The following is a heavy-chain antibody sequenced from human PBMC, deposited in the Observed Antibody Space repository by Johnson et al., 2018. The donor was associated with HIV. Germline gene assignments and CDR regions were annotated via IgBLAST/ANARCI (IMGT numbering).Heavy chain of an antibody. CDR3: ASEGALWSDAFDI. D-gene: IGHD1-26*01. Sequence: QVQLVQPGGAVVQPGRSLIRSCAALGFILSINAMHWVRQAPGKGLERVAVISYDGSNKFYAASVKGRFTISRDNSKNTLFLQMNSLRAEDTAVYYCASEGALWSDAFDIWGQGTMVTVSS. CDR1: GFILSINA. J-gene: IGHJ3*02. CDR2: ISYDGSNK. V-gene: IGHV3-30-3*01.